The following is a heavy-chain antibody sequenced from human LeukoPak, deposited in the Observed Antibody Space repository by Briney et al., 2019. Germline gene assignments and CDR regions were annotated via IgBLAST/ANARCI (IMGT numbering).Heavy chain of an antibody. Sequence: QPGGSLRLSCAASGFTVSSNYMSWVRQAPGKGLEWVSVIYSGGSTYYADSVKGRFTISRDNAKNSLYLQMNSLTDEDTAVYYCAIAVAANGAFDYWGQGTLVTVSS. CDR1: GFTVSSNY. D-gene: IGHD6-19*01. J-gene: IGHJ4*02. CDR2: IYSGGST. V-gene: IGHV3-53*01. CDR3: AIAVAANGAFDY.